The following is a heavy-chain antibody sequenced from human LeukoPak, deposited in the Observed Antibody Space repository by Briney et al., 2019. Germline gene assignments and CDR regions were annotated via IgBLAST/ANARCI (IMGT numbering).Heavy chain of an antibody. J-gene: IGHJ4*02. CDR1: GFTFSSYA. CDR2: ISGSGGST. CDR3: AKAGASSTSCYWCRFPFDY. D-gene: IGHD2-2*01. V-gene: IGHV3-23*01. Sequence: GGSLRLSCAAPGFTFSSYAMSWVRQAPGKGLEWVSAISGSGGSTYYADSVKGRFTISRDNSKNTLYLQMNSLRAEDTAVYYCAKAGASSTSCYWCRFPFDYWGQGTLVTVSS.